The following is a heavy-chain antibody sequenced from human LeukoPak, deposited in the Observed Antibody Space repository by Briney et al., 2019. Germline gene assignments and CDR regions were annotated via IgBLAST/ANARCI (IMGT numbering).Heavy chain of an antibody. CDR3: ARFIDNSGSYRPFVY. D-gene: IGHD1-26*01. J-gene: IGHJ4*02. CDR1: GFTFSSYS. CDR2: ISSSSSYI. V-gene: IGHV3-21*01. Sequence: GGSLRLSYAASGFTFSSYSMNWVRQAPGKGLEWVSPISSSSSYIYYADSVKGQFTISRDNAKNSLYLQMNSLRAEDTAVYYCARFIDNSGSYRPFVYWGQGTLVTVSS.